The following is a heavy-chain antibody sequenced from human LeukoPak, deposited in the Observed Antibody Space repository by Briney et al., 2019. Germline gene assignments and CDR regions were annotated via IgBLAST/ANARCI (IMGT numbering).Heavy chain of an antibody. CDR2: INPNSGGT. Sequence: ASAKVPCKASGHTFSGYYIYWVRQAPGQGLEWMGWINPNSGGTNYAQKFQGRVTMTRDTSISTAYMELSRLRSDDTAVYYCASATGYSSGWYNYWGQGTLVTVSS. CDR3: ASATGYSSGWYNY. V-gene: IGHV1-2*02. CDR1: GHTFSGYY. D-gene: IGHD6-19*01. J-gene: IGHJ4*02.